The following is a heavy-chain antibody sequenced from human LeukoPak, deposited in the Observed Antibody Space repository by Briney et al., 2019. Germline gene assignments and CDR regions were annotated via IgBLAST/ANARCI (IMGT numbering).Heavy chain of an antibody. CDR2: IYTSGST. CDR1: GGSISSYY. J-gene: IGHJ4*02. CDR3: ATAGYDFWSGLLDY. D-gene: IGHD3-3*01. V-gene: IGHV4-4*07. Sequence: PSETLSLTCTVSGGSISSYYWSWIRQPAGKGLEWIGRIYTSGSTNYNPSLKSRVTMSVDTSKNQFSLKLSSVTAADTAVYYCATAGYDFWSGLLDYWGQGTLVTVSS.